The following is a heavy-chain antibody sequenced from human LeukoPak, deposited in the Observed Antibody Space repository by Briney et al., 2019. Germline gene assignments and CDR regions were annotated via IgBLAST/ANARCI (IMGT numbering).Heavy chain of an antibody. Sequence: ASVKVSCKASGYTFTDYYMHWVRQAPGQGLEWVGWINPNSGGTNYAQKFQGRVTMTRDTSISTAYMELIRLKSDDTAVYYCARNFLWLLAATRDDRTDDSWGQGTLVTVSS. V-gene: IGHV1-2*02. CDR3: ARNFLWLLAATRDDRTDDS. J-gene: IGHJ4*02. CDR2: INPNSGGT. D-gene: IGHD6-19*01. CDR1: GYTFTDYY.